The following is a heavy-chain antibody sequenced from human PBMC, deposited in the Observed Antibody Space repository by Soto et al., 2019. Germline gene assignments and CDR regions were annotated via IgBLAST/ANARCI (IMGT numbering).Heavy chain of an antibody. CDR3: ARGLKTRITIFGGVITPAYYMDV. D-gene: IGHD3-3*01. J-gene: IGHJ6*03. CDR2: MNPNSGNT. Sequence: ASVKVSCKASGYTFTSYDINWVRQATGQGLEWMGWMNPNSGNTGYAQKFQGRVTMTRNTSISTAYMELSSLRSEDTAVYYCARGLKTRITIFGGVITPAYYMDVWGKGTTVTVSS. V-gene: IGHV1-8*01. CDR1: GYTFTSYD.